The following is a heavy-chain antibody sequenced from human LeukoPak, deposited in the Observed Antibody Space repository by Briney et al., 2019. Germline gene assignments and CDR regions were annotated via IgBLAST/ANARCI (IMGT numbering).Heavy chain of an antibody. CDR3: ARSYSSSWYGMDV. J-gene: IGHJ6*02. CDR2: IYYSGST. Sequence: SETLSLTCTVSGGSISSYYWSWIRQPPGKGLEWIGYIYYSGSTNYSPSLKSRVTISVDTSKNQFSLKLSSVTAADTAVYYCARSYSSSWYGMDVWGQGTTVTVSS. D-gene: IGHD6-13*01. CDR1: GGSISSYY. V-gene: IGHV4-59*01.